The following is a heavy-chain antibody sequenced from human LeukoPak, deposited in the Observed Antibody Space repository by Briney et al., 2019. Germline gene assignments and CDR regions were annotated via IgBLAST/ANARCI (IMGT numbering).Heavy chain of an antibody. V-gene: IGHV3-30-3*01. CDR2: ISYDGSNK. J-gene: IGHJ4*02. CDR1: GGTFSSYA. D-gene: IGHD6-13*01. Sequence: SCKASGGTFSSYAMHWVRQAPGKGLEWVAVISYDGSNKYYADSVKGRFTISRDNSKNTLYLQMNSLRAEDTAVYYCARDRNTAAVDYWGQGTLVTVSS. CDR3: ARDRNTAAVDY.